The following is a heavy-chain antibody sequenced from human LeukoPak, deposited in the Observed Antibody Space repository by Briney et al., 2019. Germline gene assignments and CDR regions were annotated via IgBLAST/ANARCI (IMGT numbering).Heavy chain of an antibody. CDR2: FFYTGST. CDR1: DGSISSATYY. CDR3: ARGRDGVVIYYYMDV. D-gene: IGHD3-3*01. V-gene: IGHV4-39*07. Sequence: PSETLSLTCTVSDGSISSATYYWGWIRQPPNKGLDWIGSFFYTGSTYYSPSLKSRVTISVDTSKNQFSLKLSSVTAADTAVYYCARGRDGVVIYYYMDVWGKGTTVTVSS. J-gene: IGHJ6*03.